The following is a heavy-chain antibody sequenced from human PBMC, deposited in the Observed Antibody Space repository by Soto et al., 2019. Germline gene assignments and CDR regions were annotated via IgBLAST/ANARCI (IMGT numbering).Heavy chain of an antibody. CDR3: ARSGGGGGVHFDS. V-gene: IGHV1-8*01. CDR1: GYTFTSYD. J-gene: IGHJ4*02. D-gene: IGHD3-16*01. Sequence: QVQLVQSGAEVKKPGASVKVSCKASGYTFTSYDINWVRQANGQGLEWMGWMNPNSGDTGSPQKFQVRVTMTRDTSIRTSYMELSILPADDTAVYYCARSGGGGGVHFDSWGQGTLGTVSS. CDR2: MNPNSGDT.